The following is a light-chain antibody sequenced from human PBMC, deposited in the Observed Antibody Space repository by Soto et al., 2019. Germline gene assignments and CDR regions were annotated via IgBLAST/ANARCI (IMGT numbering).Light chain of an antibody. V-gene: IGKV1-39*01. CDR2: AAS. CDR3: QQSSTTSYT. CDR1: QSISSY. J-gene: IGKJ2*01. Sequence: DIQMTQSPSSLSASVGDRVTITCRARQSISSYLNWYQQKPGKAPKLLIYAASSLQSGVPSRFSGRGSGTDFTLSISSLQPEAFATYFCQQSSTTSYTFGPSTQLEI.